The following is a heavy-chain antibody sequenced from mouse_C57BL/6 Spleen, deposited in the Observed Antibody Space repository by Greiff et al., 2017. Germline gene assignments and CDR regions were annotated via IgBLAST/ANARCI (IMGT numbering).Heavy chain of an antibody. D-gene: IGHD4-1*01. CDR3: ARGAGTGPTWFAY. J-gene: IGHJ3*01. CDR1: GYSITSGYY. Sequence: EVKLMESGPGLVKPSQSLSLTCSVTGYSITSGYYWNWIRQFPGNKLEWMGYISYDGSNNYNPSLKNRISITRDTSNNQFFLKLNSVTTEDTATYYCARGAGTGPTWFAYWGQGTLVTVSA. CDR2: ISYDGSN. V-gene: IGHV3-6*01.